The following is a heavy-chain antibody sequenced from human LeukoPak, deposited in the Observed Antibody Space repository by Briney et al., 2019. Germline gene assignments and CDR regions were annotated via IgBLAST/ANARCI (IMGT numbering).Heavy chain of an antibody. CDR1: GFNFRDSA. CDR2: TSYDGTNK. J-gene: IGHJ4*02. CDR3: AADYGDYLSPSD. Sequence: PGGSLRLSCAASGFNFRDSAMHWVRQPPGKGREGVAVTSYDGTNKYYADSVKGRFTISRDNSKNTLYLQMNSLTLEDTAVYYCAADYGDYLSPSDWGQGTLVTVSS. V-gene: IGHV3-30*04. D-gene: IGHD4-17*01.